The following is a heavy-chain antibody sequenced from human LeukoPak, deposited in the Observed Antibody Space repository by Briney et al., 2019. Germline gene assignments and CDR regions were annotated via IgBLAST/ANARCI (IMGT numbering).Heavy chain of an antibody. J-gene: IGHJ4*02. CDR3: ARDRRIAVAEGHIADY. CDR1: GSTFSSYS. Sequence: PGGSLRLSCAASGSTFSSYSMNWVRQAPGKGLEWVSSISSSSSYIYYADSVKGRFTISRDNAKNSLYLQMNSLRAEDTAVYYCARDRRIAVAEGHIADYWGQGTLVTVSS. D-gene: IGHD6-19*01. CDR2: ISSSSSYI. V-gene: IGHV3-21*01.